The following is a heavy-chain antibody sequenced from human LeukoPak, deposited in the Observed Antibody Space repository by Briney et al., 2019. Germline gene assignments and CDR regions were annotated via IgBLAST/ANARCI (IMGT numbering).Heavy chain of an antibody. D-gene: IGHD6-13*01. CDR2: LYYSGST. Sequence: SETLSLTCTVSGGSISSYYWIWIGQPPGKGLEGMGYLYYSGSTNYHPSLKSRVTISVHTPKNQFSLQLNSVTPEDTAVYYCARDDLQLVRRLEGSTEYYYYYYMDVWGKGTTVTVSS. CDR3: ARDDLQLVRRLEGSTEYYYYYYMDV. J-gene: IGHJ6*03. V-gene: IGHV4-59*12. CDR1: GGSISSYY.